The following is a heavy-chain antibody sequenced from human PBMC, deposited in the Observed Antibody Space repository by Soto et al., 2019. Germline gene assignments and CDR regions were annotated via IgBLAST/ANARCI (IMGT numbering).Heavy chain of an antibody. CDR1: GDRFSSYA. CDR2: IIPILTTA. V-gene: IGHV1-69*01. J-gene: IGHJ4*02. Sequence: QVQVVQSGAEVKKPGSSVKVSCKVSGDRFSSYAISWVRQAPGQGLEWMGGIIPILTTANYAQKFQDRVTITADESTSTAYMEVSSLTSEDTAVYYCARKAGGGNYYILDFWGQGTLVTVSS. CDR3: ARKAGGGNYYILDF. D-gene: IGHD2-15*01.